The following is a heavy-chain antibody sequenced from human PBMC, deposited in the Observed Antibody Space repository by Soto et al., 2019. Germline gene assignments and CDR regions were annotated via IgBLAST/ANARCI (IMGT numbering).Heavy chain of an antibody. V-gene: IGHV3-73*01. D-gene: IGHD1-1*01. J-gene: IGHJ4*02. CDR1: GFIFSDSA. CDR3: TRHEPPGTNDY. CDR2: IRSKANSYTT. Sequence: PGGSLRLSCAASGFIFSDSAIHWVRQASGKGLEWVGRIRSKANSYTTEYAASVQGRFTISRDDSKNTAYLQMNRLKTEDTALYYCTRHEPPGTNDYWGQGTQVTVSS.